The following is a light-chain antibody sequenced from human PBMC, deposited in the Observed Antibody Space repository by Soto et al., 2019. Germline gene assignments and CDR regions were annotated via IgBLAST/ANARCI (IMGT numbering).Light chain of an antibody. CDR3: QQYGSSPPIT. CDR2: DVS. CDR1: QSVGSH. Sequence: EIVLTQSPATLSLSPGERATLSCRASQSVGSHLAWFQQRPGQAPRLLIYDVSNRATGIPARFSGSGSGTGFTLTISRLEPEDFAVYYCQQYGSSPPITFGQGTRLEIK. J-gene: IGKJ5*01. V-gene: IGKV3-20*01.